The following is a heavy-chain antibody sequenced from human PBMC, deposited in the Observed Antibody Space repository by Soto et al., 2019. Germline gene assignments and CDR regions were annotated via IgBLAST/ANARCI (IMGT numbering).Heavy chain of an antibody. D-gene: IGHD3-16*02. Sequence: QVQLQESGPGLVKPSQTLSLTCTVSGGSISSGDYYWSWIRQPPGKGLEWIGYIYYSGSTYYNPSLRSRVTISVDTSKNQFSLKLGSVTAADTAVYYCARGERDYVWGSYRRYFDYWGQGTLVTVSS. CDR3: ARGERDYVWGSYRRYFDY. J-gene: IGHJ4*02. CDR2: IYYSGST. CDR1: GGSISSGDYY. V-gene: IGHV4-30-4*01.